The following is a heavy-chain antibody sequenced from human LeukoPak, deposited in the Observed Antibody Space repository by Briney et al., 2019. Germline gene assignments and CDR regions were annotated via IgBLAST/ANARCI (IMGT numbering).Heavy chain of an antibody. CDR3: ARNPGVTAGRGYYYYMDV. J-gene: IGHJ6*03. Sequence: GGSLRLSCAASGFTFSNSWMTWVRQAPGKGLQWVANIKQDGSEKYFVDSVKGRFTLSRDNSKNSLYLHMNSLRAEDTAVYYCARNPGVTAGRGYYYYMDVWGKETTVTVSS. CDR2: IKQDGSEK. CDR1: GFTFSNSW. V-gene: IGHV3-7*01. D-gene: IGHD2-2*01.